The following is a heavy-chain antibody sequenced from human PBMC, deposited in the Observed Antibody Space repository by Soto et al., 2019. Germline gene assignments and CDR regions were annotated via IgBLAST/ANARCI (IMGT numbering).Heavy chain of an antibody. J-gene: IGHJ4*02. CDR3: ARDDMTPPQSVAREVDY. CDR1: GGSISSSSYY. D-gene: IGHD6-19*01. CDR2: IYYSGST. Sequence: QLQLQESGPGLVKPSETLSLTCTVSGGSISSSSYYWGWIRQPPGKGLEWIGSIYYSGSTYYNPSLKSRVPISVDTSKNQFSLKLSSVTAADTAVYYCARDDMTPPQSVAREVDYWGQGTLVTVSS. V-gene: IGHV4-39*02.